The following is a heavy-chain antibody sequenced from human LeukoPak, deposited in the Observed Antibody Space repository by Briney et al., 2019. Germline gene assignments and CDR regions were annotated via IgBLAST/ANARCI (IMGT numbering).Heavy chain of an antibody. CDR2: INPSGGST. J-gene: IGHJ4*02. Sequence: GASVKVSSTPSVYPVTRSDMHWATRAPGQGLEWMGIINPSGGSTSYAQKFQGRVTMTRDTSTSTVYMELGSLRSEDTAVYYCARDGEMSRIQLWLGYFDYWGQGTLVTVSS. CDR3: ARDGEMSRIQLWLGYFDY. CDR1: VYPVTRSD. V-gene: IGHV1-46*01. D-gene: IGHD5-18*01.